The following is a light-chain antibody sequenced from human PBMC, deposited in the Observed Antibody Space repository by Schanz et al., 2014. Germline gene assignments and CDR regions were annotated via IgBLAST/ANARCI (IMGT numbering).Light chain of an antibody. CDR3: SSYAGSDNLI. V-gene: IGLV2-8*01. J-gene: IGLJ2*01. CDR1: SSDIGGYNY. CDR2: EVT. Sequence: QSALTQPASVSGSPGQSITISCTGTSSDIGGYNYVSWYQQHPGKAPKVMIYEVTKRPSGVPDRYSGSKSGNTASLTVSGLQAEDEADYSCSSYAGSDNLIFGGGTKLTVL.